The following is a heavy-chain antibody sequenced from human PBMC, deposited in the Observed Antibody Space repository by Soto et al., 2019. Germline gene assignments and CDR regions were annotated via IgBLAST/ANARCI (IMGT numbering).Heavy chain of an antibody. D-gene: IGHD4-17*01. V-gene: IGHV1-69*01. J-gene: IGHJ4*02. Sequence: QVQLVQSGAEVKKPGSSVKVSCKASGDAFTNYIFDWVRQAPGQGLEWMGGIIPMFGTPKYAQTFQDRVTISADVSTGTAYLELTSRRWDDTAVYYCARGRDQPTVGLYFDSWGEGTRVTVSS. CDR1: GDAFTNYI. CDR2: IIPMFGTP. CDR3: ARGRDQPTVGLYFDS.